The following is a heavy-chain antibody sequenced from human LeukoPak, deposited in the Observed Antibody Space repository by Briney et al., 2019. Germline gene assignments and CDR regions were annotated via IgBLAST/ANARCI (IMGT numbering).Heavy chain of an antibody. CDR2: ISSSSSYI. Sequence: GGSLRLSCAATGFTFSSYSMNWVRQAPGKGLEWVSSISSSSSYIYYADSVKGRFTISRDNAKNSLYLQMNSLRAEDTAVYYCARGYLNVLRFLEWLRMHMDVWGQGTTVTVSS. CDR3: ARGYLNVLRFLEWLRMHMDV. CDR1: GFTFSSYS. J-gene: IGHJ6*02. D-gene: IGHD3-3*01. V-gene: IGHV3-21*01.